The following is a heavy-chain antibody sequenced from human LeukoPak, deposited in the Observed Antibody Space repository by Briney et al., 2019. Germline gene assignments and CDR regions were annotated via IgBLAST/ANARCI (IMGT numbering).Heavy chain of an antibody. V-gene: IGHV3-23*01. D-gene: IGHD6-19*01. Sequence: GGSLRLSCAASGFTFSSYAMSWVRQAPGKGLEWVSTIRGSDGITYYADSVKGRFTISRDNSKNTLYLQMNSLGAEDTAVYYCARRCVRGWSTDAFDFWGQGTMVTVSS. CDR1: GFTFSSYA. J-gene: IGHJ3*01. CDR3: ARRCVRGWSTDAFDF. CDR2: IRGSDGIT.